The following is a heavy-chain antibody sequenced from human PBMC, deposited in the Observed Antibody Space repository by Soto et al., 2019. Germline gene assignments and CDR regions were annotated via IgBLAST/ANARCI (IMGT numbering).Heavy chain of an antibody. CDR1: GFTFRNYG. CDR2: VSYSGNDK. V-gene: IGHV3-30*18. CDR3: AKDPKKGGYQLLSGWFDP. J-gene: IGHJ5*02. Sequence: PGGSLRLSCVASGFTFRNYGMHWVRQAPGKGLEWVAVVSYSGNDKKFADSVKGRFTISRDNSKDTLYLQMNSLRAEDTAVYYCAKDPKKGGYQLLSGWFDPWGQGTLVTVSS. D-gene: IGHD2-2*01.